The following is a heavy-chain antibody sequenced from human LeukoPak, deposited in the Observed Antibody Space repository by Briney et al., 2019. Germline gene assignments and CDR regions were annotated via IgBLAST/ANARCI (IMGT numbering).Heavy chain of an antibody. CDR1: GFTFTTYW. J-gene: IGHJ4*02. V-gene: IGHV3-7*03. CDR2: IKQDGSEA. Sequence: GGSLRLSCTASGFTFTTYWMAWVRQAPGKGLEWVANIKQDGSEAYYAESVRGRFTISRDNAKNSLYLQMNSLRAEDTAVYYCAKVGDDILTGYLSPDYWGQGSLVTVSS. CDR3: AKVGDDILTGYLSPDY. D-gene: IGHD3-9*01.